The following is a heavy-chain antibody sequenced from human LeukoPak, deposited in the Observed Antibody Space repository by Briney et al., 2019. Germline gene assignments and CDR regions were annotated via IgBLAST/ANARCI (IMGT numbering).Heavy chain of an antibody. J-gene: IGHJ4*02. CDR3: ARGWGFSGVWYYFDY. CDR2: IYYSGST. V-gene: IGHV4-59*01. CDR1: GGSISSYY. D-gene: IGHD2-8*02. Sequence: SETLSLTCTVSGGSISSYYWSWIRQPPGKGLEWIGYIYYSGSTNYNPSLKSRVTISVDTSKNQFSLKLSSVTAADTAVYYCARGWGFSGVWYYFDYWGQGTLVTVSS.